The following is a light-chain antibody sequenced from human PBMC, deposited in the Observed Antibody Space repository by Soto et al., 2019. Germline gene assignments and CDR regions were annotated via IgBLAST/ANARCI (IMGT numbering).Light chain of an antibody. J-gene: IGKJ1*01. CDR2: KAS. Sequence: IQMTQSPSTLSASVGDRVTITCRASQTISNWLAWYQQKPGKAPKLLIYKASTLESAVPSRFSGSGSGTEFTLTISGXQPEDCTTYYCQQYNSYSQAFGQGTKVDIK. CDR3: QQYNSYSQA. CDR1: QTISNW. V-gene: IGKV1-5*03.